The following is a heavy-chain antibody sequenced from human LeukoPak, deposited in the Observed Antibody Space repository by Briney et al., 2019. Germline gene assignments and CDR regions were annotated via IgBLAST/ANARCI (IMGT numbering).Heavy chain of an antibody. D-gene: IGHD6-19*01. V-gene: IGHV3-11*05. J-gene: IGHJ4*02. CDR1: GFTFSDYY. CDR3: ARERIYSSGWYLIDY. Sequence: GGSLRLSCAVSGFTFSDYYMTWIRQAPGKGLEWVSYISSSSTYTNYADSVKGRFTISRDNAKNSLYLRMNSLRAEDTAVYYCARERIYSSGWYLIDYWGQGTLVTVSS. CDR2: ISSSSTYT.